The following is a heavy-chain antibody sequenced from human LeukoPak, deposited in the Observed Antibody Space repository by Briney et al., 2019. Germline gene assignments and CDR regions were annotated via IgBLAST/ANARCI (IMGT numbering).Heavy chain of an antibody. CDR3: AKEGFDS. CDR2: ISGSGGDST. J-gene: IGHJ4*02. Sequence: GGSLRLSCAASGFTFSSYAMSWVRQAPGKGLEWVSAISGSGGDSTYYADSVKGRFTISRDNSKNTLYLQMNSLRAEDTAVYYCAKEGFDSWGQGTLVTVSS. V-gene: IGHV3-23*01. CDR1: GFTFSSYA.